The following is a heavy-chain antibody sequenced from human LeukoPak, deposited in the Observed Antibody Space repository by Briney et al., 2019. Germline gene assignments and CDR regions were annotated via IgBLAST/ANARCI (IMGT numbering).Heavy chain of an antibody. CDR3: ANENVPAAGEGFDY. D-gene: IGHD2-2*01. V-gene: IGHV3-30*18. CDR1: GFTFSSYG. CDR2: ISYDGSNK. J-gene: IGHJ4*02. Sequence: PGRSLRLSCAASGFTFSSYGMHWVRQAPGKGLEWVAVISYDGSNKYYTDSVKGRFTISRDNSKNTLYLQMNSLRAEDTAVYYCANENVPAAGEGFDYWGQGTLVTVSS.